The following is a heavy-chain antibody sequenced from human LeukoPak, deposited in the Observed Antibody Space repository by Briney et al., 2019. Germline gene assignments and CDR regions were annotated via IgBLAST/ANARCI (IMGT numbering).Heavy chain of an antibody. D-gene: IGHD2/OR15-2a*01. CDR3: AREGGPFCPLDY. CDR2: MYYTGSS. J-gene: IGHJ4*02. V-gene: IGHV4-59*01. Sequence: SETLSLTCTVSGGSISSYYWSWIRQPPGKGLEWIAYMYYTGSSNYNPSLKSRVTISVDTPNNQFSLKLSSVTAADTAVYYCAREGGPFCPLDYSGQGTLVTVSS. CDR1: GGSISSYY.